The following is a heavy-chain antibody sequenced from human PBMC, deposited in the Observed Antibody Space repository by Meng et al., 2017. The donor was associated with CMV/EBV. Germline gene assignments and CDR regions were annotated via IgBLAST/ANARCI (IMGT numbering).Heavy chain of an antibody. V-gene: IGHV3-7*01. CDR3: ARKKGGFRPAANGVGYYYYGMDV. J-gene: IGHJ6*02. D-gene: IGHD3-16*01. CDR2: IKQDGSEK. CDR1: GFTFSSYW. Sequence: GESLKISCAASGFTFSSYWMSWVRQAPGKGLECVANIKQDGSEKYYVDSVKGRFTISRDNAKNSLYLQMNSLRAEDTAVYYCARKKGGFRPAANGVGYYYYGMDVWGQGTTVTVSS.